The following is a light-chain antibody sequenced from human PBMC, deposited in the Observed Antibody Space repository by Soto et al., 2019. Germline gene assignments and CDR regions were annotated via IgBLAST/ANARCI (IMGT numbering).Light chain of an antibody. CDR1: QSISSY. V-gene: IGKV1-39*01. J-gene: IGKJ1*01. CDR3: QQYYSFPRT. Sequence: DIQMTQSPSSLSASVGDRVTITCRASQSISSYLNWYQQKPGKAPNLLIHAASNLQSGVPSRFSGSGSGTDFTLTISSLQPEDFATYYCQQYYSFPRTFGQGTKVDIK. CDR2: AAS.